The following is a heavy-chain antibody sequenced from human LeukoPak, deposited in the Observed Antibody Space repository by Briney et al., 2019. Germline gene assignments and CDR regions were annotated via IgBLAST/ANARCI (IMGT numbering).Heavy chain of an antibody. J-gene: IGHJ4*02. Sequence: GGSLRLSCAASGFTFSSYSMNWVRQAPGKGLEWVSSISSSSSYIYYADSVKGRSTISRDNAKNSLYLQMNSLRAEDTAVYYCARDRPKPATVVTPGYFAYWGQGTLVTVSS. D-gene: IGHD4-23*01. CDR3: ARDRPKPATVVTPGYFAY. CDR1: GFTFSSYS. V-gene: IGHV3-21*01. CDR2: ISSSSSYI.